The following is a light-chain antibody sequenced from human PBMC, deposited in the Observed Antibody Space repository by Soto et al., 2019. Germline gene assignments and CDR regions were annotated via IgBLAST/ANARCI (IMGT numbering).Light chain of an antibody. CDR1: SSDVGAYIY. J-gene: IGLJ2*01. Sequence: QSALTQPRSVSGSPGQSVTISCTGTSSDVGAYIYVSWYQQYPAKAPKVMIYDVGRRPSGVPDRFSGSKSGNTASLTISGLQAEDEAVYFCCSYTSSSTLVFGGGTQLTVL. CDR2: DVG. CDR3: CSYTSSSTLV. V-gene: IGLV2-11*01.